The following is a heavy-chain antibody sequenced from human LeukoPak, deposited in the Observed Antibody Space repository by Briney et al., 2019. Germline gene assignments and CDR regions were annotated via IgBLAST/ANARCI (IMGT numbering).Heavy chain of an antibody. D-gene: IGHD3-22*01. Sequence: GGSLRLSCAASGFSFSSYAMSWVRQAPGKGLEWVANIKQDGSEKNYADSVKGRFTISRDNSKNTLYLQMNSLRAEDTAVYYCAREFYDSSGYYRGVFDYWGQGTLVTVSS. V-gene: IGHV3-7*01. J-gene: IGHJ4*02. CDR2: IKQDGSEK. CDR3: AREFYDSSGYYRGVFDY. CDR1: GFSFSSYA.